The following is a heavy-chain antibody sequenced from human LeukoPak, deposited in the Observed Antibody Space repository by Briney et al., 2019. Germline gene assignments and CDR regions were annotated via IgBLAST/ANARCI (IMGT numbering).Heavy chain of an antibody. CDR2: IWYDGSNK. CDR3: ARGPPRGSHDAFDI. Sequence: GGSLRLSCAASGFTFSSYGMHWVRQAPGKGLEWVAVIWYDGSNKYYADSVKGRFTISRDNSKNTMYLQMNSLRAEDTAVYYCARGPPRGSHDAFDIWGQGTMVTVSS. D-gene: IGHD3-10*01. CDR1: GFTFSSYG. J-gene: IGHJ3*02. V-gene: IGHV3-33*01.